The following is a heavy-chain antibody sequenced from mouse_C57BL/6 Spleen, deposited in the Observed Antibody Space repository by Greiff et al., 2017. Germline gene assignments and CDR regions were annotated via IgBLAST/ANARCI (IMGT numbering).Heavy chain of an antibody. CDR1: GFNIKDYY. Sequence: EVKLMESGAELVKPGASVKLSCTASGFNIKDYYMHWVKQRPEQGLEWIGRIDPEDGETKYAPKFQGKAPITADTSSNTAYLQLSSLTSEDTAVYYCAREAAAQAPFAYWGKGTLVTVSA. D-gene: IGHD3-2*02. CDR2: IDPEDGET. CDR3: AREAAAQAPFAY. J-gene: IGHJ3*01. V-gene: IGHV14-2*01.